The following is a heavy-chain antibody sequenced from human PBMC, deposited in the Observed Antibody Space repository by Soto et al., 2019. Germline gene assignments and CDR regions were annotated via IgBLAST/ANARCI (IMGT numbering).Heavy chain of an antibody. J-gene: IGHJ5*02. CDR2: ISAYNGNT. D-gene: IGHD3-3*01. CDR3: ARWYYDFWSGYEVGWFDP. V-gene: IGHV1-18*01. Sequence: GASVTVSCKASVYTFTSYGISWVRQAPGQGLEWMGWISAYNGNTNYAQKLQGRVTMTTDTSTSTAYMELRSLRSDDTAVYYCARWYYDFWSGYEVGWFDPWGQGTLVTVS. CDR1: VYTFTSYG.